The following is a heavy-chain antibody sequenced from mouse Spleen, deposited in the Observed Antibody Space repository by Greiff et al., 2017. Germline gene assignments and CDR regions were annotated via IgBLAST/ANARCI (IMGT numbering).Heavy chain of an antibody. CDR3: ARSGTGY. Sequence: VQLQQPGAELVMPGASVKLSCKASGYTFTSYWMHWVKQRPGQGLEWIGEIDPSDSYTNYNQKFKGKATLTVDKSSSTAYMQLSSLTSEDSAVYYCARSGTGYWGQGTTLTVSS. J-gene: IGHJ2*01. V-gene: IGHV1-69*01. CDR2: IDPSDSYT. D-gene: IGHD4-1*01. CDR1: GYTFTSYW.